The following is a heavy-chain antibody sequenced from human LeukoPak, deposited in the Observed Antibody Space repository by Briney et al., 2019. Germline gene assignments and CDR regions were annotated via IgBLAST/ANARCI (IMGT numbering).Heavy chain of an antibody. CDR1: GYTLPEYY. J-gene: IGHJ5*02. Sequence: GASVKVSYKASGYTLPEYYMHWVRQAPGQGLEWMGWISPNSGGTNYAQNFQGRVTMTRDTSVSTAYMELSSLRSDDTAVYYCARSNIATRRADNCFDPWGQVILVTVSS. CDR3: ARSNIATRRADNCFDP. D-gene: IGHD6-6*01. V-gene: IGHV1-2*02. CDR2: ISPNSGGT.